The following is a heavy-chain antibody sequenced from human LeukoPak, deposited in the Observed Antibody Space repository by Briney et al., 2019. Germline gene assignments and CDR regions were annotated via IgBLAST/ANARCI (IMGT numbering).Heavy chain of an antibody. D-gene: IGHD3-22*01. J-gene: IGHJ4*02. CDR1: GYTFTGYY. V-gene: IGHV1-2*04. CDR2: INPNSGGT. Sequence: ASVKVSCKASGYTFTGYYMHWVRQAPGQGLEWMGWINPNSGGTNYAQKFQGWVTMTRDTSISTAYMELSRLRSEDTAVYYCARDSSGYYLSLHDYWGQGTLVTVSS. CDR3: ARDSSGYYLSLHDY.